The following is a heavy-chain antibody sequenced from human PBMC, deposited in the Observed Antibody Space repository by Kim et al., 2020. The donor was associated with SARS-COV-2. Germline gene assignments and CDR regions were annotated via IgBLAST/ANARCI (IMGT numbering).Heavy chain of an antibody. CDR1: GFTFSSYW. V-gene: IGHV3-74*01. CDR2: INSDGSST. Sequence: GGSLRLSCAASGFTFSSYWMHWVRQAPGKGLVWVSRINSDGSSTSYADSVKGRFTISRDNAKNTLYLQMNSLRAEDTAVYYCARGSQRVTHYYYYGMDVWGQGTTVTVSS. D-gene: IGHD2-21*02. CDR3: ARGSQRVTHYYYYGMDV. J-gene: IGHJ6*02.